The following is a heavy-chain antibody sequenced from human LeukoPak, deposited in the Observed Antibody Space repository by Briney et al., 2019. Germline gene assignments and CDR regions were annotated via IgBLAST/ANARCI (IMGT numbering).Heavy chain of an antibody. J-gene: IGHJ6*02. CDR3: ARGEVDDYGYYYYGMDV. CDR1: GYTFSVYY. CDR2: LQPKSGGT. V-gene: IGHV1-2*02. Sequence: EASVKVSCKASGYTFSVYYMHWVRQAPGEGLEWMGWLQPKSGGTNYAQNFQGRVTMTWDTSISTAYMELKRLRSDDTAVYYCARGEVDDYGYYYYGMDVWGQGTTVTVSS. D-gene: IGHD4-17*01.